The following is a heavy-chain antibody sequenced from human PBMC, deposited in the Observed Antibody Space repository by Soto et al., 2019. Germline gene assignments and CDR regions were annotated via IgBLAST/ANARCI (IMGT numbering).Heavy chain of an antibody. D-gene: IGHD3-22*01. V-gene: IGHV3-30*18. J-gene: IGHJ4*02. CDR1: GFTFSSYG. CDR3: AKDRITVIVVGPLDY. Sequence: QVQLVESGGGVVQPGRSLRLSCAASGFTFSSYGMHWVRQAPGKGLEWVAVISYDGSKKYYADSVKGRFTTSRDNSKNTLYLQMNSLRAEDTAVYYCAKDRITVIVVGPLDYWGQGTLVTVSS. CDR2: ISYDGSKK.